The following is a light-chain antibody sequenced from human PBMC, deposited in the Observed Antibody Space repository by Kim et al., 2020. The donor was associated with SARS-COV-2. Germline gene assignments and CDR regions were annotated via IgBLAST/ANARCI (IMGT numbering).Light chain of an antibody. CDR2: TDS. CDR3: QVWDSKSVV. CDR1: NIGYKN. J-gene: IGLJ2*01. Sequence: SVARGQTATITCGGNNIGYKNVHWYRVRPGQAPVVVIYTDSNRPSGIPERFSGSNSGNTATLTISRAQAGDEADYYCQVWDSKSVVIGGGTQLTVL. V-gene: IGLV3-9*01.